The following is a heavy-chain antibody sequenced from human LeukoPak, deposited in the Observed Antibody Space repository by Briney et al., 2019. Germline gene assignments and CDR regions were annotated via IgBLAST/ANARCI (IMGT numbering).Heavy chain of an antibody. CDR1: GFTFSSYA. CDR3: AKGLYYDSSGYYYRQGYFDY. CDR2: ISGSGGST. J-gene: IGHJ4*02. V-gene: IGHV3-23*01. D-gene: IGHD3-22*01. Sequence: GGSLRFSCAGSGFTFSSYAMSWVRQAPGKGLEWVSAISGSGGSTYYADSVKGRFTISRDNSKNTLYLQMNSLRAEDTAVYYCAKGLYYDSSGYYYRQGYFDYWGQGTLVTVSS.